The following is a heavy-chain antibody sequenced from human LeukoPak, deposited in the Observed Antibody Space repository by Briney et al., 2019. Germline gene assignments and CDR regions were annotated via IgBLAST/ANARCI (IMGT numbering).Heavy chain of an antibody. J-gene: IGHJ5*02. CDR1: GYTFTSYG. CDR2: ISTYNDNT. Sequence: ASVKVSCKASGYTFTSYGISWVRQAPGQGLEWMGWISTYNDNTNYPQKLQGRVTMTTDTFTRTAYMELTSLRSDDTAVYYCARVDAMVRGVITWFDPWGQGTLVTVSS. V-gene: IGHV1-18*01. CDR3: ARVDAMVRGVITWFDP. D-gene: IGHD3-10*01.